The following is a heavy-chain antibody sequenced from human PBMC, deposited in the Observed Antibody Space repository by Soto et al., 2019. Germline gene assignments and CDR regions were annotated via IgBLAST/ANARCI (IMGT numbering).Heavy chain of an antibody. D-gene: IGHD3-10*01. CDR1: GGSISSGDYY. J-gene: IGHJ6*02. CDR2: IYYSGST. Sequence: TSETRSLTCTVSGGSISSGDYYWSWIRQPPGKGLEWIGYIYYSGSTYYNPSLKGRVTISLDTSKNQFSLKLSSVTAADTAVYYCAREVRGVTDYFYYGMDVWGQGTTVTVSS. CDR3: AREVRGVTDYFYYGMDV. V-gene: IGHV4-30-4*01.